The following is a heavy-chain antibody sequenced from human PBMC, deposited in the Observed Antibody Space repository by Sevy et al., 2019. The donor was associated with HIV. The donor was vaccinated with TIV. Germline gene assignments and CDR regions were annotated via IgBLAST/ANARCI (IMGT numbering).Heavy chain of an antibody. CDR1: GGSISSSNYY. J-gene: IGHJ4*02. CDR2: IYYSGRA. CDR3: ARRDYYGYSDS. D-gene: IGHD3-3*01. Sequence: SETLSLTCTVSGGSISSSNYYWGWIRQPPGKGLEWIGTIYYSGRAYYNSSLKSRVTIFIDTSNNKFSLRLSSVTAADTAVYYCARRDYYGYSDSWGQGTLVTVSS. V-gene: IGHV4-39*01.